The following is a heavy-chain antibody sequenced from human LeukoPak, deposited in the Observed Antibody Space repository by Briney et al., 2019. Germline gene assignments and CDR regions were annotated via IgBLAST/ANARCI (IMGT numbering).Heavy chain of an antibody. J-gene: IGHJ4*02. V-gene: IGHV1-69*13. CDR1: GGTFSSYA. Sequence: ASVKVSCKASGGTFSSYAISWVRQAPGQGLEWMGGIIPIFGTANYAQKFQGRVTITADESTSTAYMELSSLRSEDTAVYYCARAAYCGGDCYSGWDYWGQGTLVTVSS. CDR3: ARAAYCGGDCYSGWDY. D-gene: IGHD2-21*02. CDR2: IIPIFGTA.